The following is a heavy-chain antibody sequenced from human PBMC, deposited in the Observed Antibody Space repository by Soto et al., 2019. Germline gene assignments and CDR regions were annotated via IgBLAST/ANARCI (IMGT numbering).Heavy chain of an antibody. J-gene: IGHJ4*02. V-gene: IGHV3-7*01. CDR1: GFTFSTYW. CDR3: ASSLL. Sequence: ELQMVESGGGLVQPGGSLRLSCVASGFTFSTYWMYWVRQAPGKGLEWVANIKGDGSEKNYVDSVKGRFTISRDNAKNSLYLQMNSLRVEDTAVYYCASSLLRGQGTLVTVSS. CDR2: IKGDGSEK.